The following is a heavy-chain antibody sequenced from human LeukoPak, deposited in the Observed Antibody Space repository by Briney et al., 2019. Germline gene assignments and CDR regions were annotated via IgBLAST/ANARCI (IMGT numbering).Heavy chain of an antibody. CDR1: GGSFSGYY. D-gene: IGHD3-9*01. J-gene: IGHJ3*02. Sequence: PSETLSLTCAVYGGSFSGYYWSWIRQPPGKGLEWIGYIYYSGSTNYNPSLKSRVTISVDTSKNQFSLKLSSVTAADTAVYYCASSYYDILTGYSLGAFDIWGQGTMVTVSS. CDR2: IYYSGST. V-gene: IGHV4-59*08. CDR3: ASSYYDILTGYSLGAFDI.